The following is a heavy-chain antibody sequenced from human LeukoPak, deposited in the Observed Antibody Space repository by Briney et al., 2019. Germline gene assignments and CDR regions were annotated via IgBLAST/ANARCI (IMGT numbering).Heavy chain of an antibody. J-gene: IGHJ5*02. D-gene: IGHD6-13*01. Sequence: SETLSLTCTVSGGSISSYYWSWIRQPPGKGLKWIGYIYYSGSTNYNPSLKSRVTISVDTSKNQFSLKLSSVTAADTAVYYCARNGVDSSSWYGWTGDWFDPWGQGTLVTVSS. CDR1: GGSISSYY. CDR3: ARNGVDSSSWYGWTGDWFDP. CDR2: IYYSGST. V-gene: IGHV4-59*12.